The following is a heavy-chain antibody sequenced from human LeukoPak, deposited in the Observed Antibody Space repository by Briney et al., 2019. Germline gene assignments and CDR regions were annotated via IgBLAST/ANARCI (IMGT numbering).Heavy chain of an antibody. Sequence: GGSLRLSCAASGFTFSGHWMHWVRQAPGKGLVWVSRINKDGSSTDYADSVKGRFTISRENAKNTLSLQMNSLRAEDTALYYCVRGHYADYTSQGTLVTVSS. V-gene: IGHV3-74*01. CDR3: VRGHYADY. CDR1: GFTFSGHW. CDR2: INKDGSST. J-gene: IGHJ4*02.